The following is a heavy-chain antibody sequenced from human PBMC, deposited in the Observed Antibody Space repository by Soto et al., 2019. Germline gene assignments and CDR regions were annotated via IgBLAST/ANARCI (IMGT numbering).Heavy chain of an antibody. Sequence: EVQLVESGGGLVQPGGSLRLSCAASGFTFSSYSMNWVRQAPGKGLEWVSYISSSSSTIYYADSVKGRFTISRDNAKNSLYLQMNSLRDDDTAVYYCARDRYIAAADDYYYYGMDVWGQGTTVTVSS. V-gene: IGHV3-48*02. CDR2: ISSSSSTI. D-gene: IGHD6-13*01. J-gene: IGHJ6*02. CDR1: GFTFSSYS. CDR3: ARDRYIAAADDYYYYGMDV.